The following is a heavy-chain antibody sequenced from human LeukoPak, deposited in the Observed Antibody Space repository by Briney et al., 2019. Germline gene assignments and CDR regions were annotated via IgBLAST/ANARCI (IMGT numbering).Heavy chain of an antibody. Sequence: ASVKVSCKVSGYTLTELSMHWVRQAPGKGLEWMGGFDPDDGETIYAQKFQGRVTMTEDTSTDTAYMELSRLRSEDTAVYYCATPWFWSSRHLDYWGQGTLVTVSS. CDR3: ATPWFWSSRHLDY. CDR2: FDPDDGET. CDR1: GYTLTELS. J-gene: IGHJ4*02. V-gene: IGHV1-24*01. D-gene: IGHD3-3*01.